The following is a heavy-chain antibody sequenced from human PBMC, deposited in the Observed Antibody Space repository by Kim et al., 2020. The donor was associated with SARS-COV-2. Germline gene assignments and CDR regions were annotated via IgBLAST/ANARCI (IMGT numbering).Heavy chain of an antibody. Sequence: SETLSLTCAVYGGSFSGYYWSWIRQPPGKGLEWIGEINHSGSTNYNPSLKSRVTISVDTSKNQFSLKLSSVTAADTAVYYCASRVGDTAMVQFDYWGQGTLVTVSS. V-gene: IGHV4-34*01. CDR1: GGSFSGYY. CDR3: ASRVGDTAMVQFDY. CDR2: INHSGST. J-gene: IGHJ4*02. D-gene: IGHD5-18*01.